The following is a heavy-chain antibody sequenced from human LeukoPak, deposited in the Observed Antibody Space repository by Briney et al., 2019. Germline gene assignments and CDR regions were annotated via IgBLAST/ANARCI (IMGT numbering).Heavy chain of an antibody. D-gene: IGHD6-13*01. CDR2: ISAYNGNT. V-gene: IGHV1-18*01. CDR1: GYTFTSYG. J-gene: IGHJ6*02. Sequence: ASVKVSCKASGYTFTSYGISWVRQAPGQGLEWMGWISAYNGNTNYAQKLQGRVIMTTDTSTSTAYMELSSLRSEDTAVYYCASSIAAAGTADYYYYGMDVWGQGTTVTVSS. CDR3: ASSIAAAGTADYYYYGMDV.